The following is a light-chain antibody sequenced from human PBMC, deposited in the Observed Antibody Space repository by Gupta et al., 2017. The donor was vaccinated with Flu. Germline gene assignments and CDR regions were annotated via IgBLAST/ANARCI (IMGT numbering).Light chain of an antibody. CDR1: QSVSSN. Sequence: ELVMTQSPATLSVSPGERATLSCRASQSVSSNLAWYQQKPGQAPRLLIYGASTRATGIPARFSGSGSGTEFTLTISSLQSEDFAVYYCQQYNNWPGWAFGQGTKLEIK. CDR2: GAS. J-gene: IGKJ2*01. V-gene: IGKV3-15*01. CDR3: QQYNNWPGWA.